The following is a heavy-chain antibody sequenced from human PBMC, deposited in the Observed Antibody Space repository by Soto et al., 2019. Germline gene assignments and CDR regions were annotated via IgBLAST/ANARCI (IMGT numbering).Heavy chain of an antibody. Sequence: EVQLVESGGGLVKPGGSLRLSCAASGFTFSSYSMNWVRQAPGKGLEWVSSISSSSSYIYYADSVKGRFTISRDNAKNSLYLKMKSLRAEDTAVYYCARGIAVAGTGAWFDPWGQGTLVTVSS. CDR2: ISSSSSYI. CDR1: GFTFSSYS. J-gene: IGHJ5*02. CDR3: ARGIAVAGTGAWFDP. V-gene: IGHV3-21*01. D-gene: IGHD6-19*01.